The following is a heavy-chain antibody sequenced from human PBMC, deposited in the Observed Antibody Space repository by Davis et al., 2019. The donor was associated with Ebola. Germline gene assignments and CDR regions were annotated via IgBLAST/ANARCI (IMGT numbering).Heavy chain of an antibody. CDR2: IRYSDGRT. V-gene: IGHV3-23*01. CDR1: GFTFSSYA. Sequence: GGSLRLSCAASGFTFSSYAMSWVRQAPGNALECVSAIRYSDGRTYYAHSVKGRFTISRDNSENTLFLQMNSLRAEDTAVYYCAKVGHYDFWSGSGPLLYYYYGMDVWGQGTTVTVSS. J-gene: IGHJ6*02. D-gene: IGHD3-3*01. CDR3: AKVGHYDFWSGSGPLLYYYYGMDV.